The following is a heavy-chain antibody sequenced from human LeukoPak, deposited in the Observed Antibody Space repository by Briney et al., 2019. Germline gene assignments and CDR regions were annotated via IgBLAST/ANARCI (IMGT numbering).Heavy chain of an antibody. Sequence: SETLSLTCTVSGGSISSGDYYWSWIRQPPGKGLEWIGYIYYSGSTYYNPSLKSRVTISVDTSKNQFSLKLSSVTAADTAVYYCARVRGYYDSSGYYSDYWGQGTLVTVSS. CDR3: ARVRGYYDSSGYYSDY. CDR1: GGSISSGDYY. V-gene: IGHV4-30-4*01. D-gene: IGHD3-22*01. CDR2: IYYSGST. J-gene: IGHJ4*02.